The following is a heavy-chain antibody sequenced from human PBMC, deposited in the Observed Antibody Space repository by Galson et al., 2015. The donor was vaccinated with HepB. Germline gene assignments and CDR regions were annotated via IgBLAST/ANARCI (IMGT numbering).Heavy chain of an antibody. D-gene: IGHD3-3*01. CDR1: GGSISSYY. J-gene: IGHJ5*02. CDR2: IYTSGST. V-gene: IGHV4-4*07. Sequence: ETLSLTCTVSGGSISSYYWSWIRQPAGKGLEWIGRIYTSGSTNYNPSLKSRVTMSVDTSKNQFSLKLSSVTAADTAVYYCARDGYDFWSGYSYNWFDPWGQGTLVTVSS. CDR3: ARDGYDFWSGYSYNWFDP.